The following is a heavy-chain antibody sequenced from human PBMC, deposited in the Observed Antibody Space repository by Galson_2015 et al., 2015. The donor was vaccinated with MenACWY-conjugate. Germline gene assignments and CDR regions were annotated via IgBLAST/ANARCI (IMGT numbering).Heavy chain of an antibody. J-gene: IGHJ6*02. CDR3: VRGSSGWRGTDI. CDR1: GFAFSNYC. Sequence: SLRLSCAASGFAFSNYCMHWVRQGPGKGLECVSRICAGGISIMYGDAVRGRFTISRDDAQNTLYLQMDGLRADDTAVYFCVRGSSGWRGTDIWGQGTPVAVSS. D-gene: IGHD6-19*01. V-gene: IGHV3-74*03. CDR2: ICAGGISI.